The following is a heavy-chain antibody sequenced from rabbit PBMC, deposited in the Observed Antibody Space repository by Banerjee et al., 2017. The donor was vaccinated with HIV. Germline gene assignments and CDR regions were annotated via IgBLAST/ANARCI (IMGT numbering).Heavy chain of an antibody. CDR2: IDNGDGST. J-gene: IGHJ4*01. CDR1: GFDLSSYY. Sequence: QEQLEESGGGLVKPEGSLTLTCKASGFDLSSYYYMCWVRQAPGKRPEWIACIDNGDGSTYYANWVNGRFPISRSTSLNTVTLQMTSLTAADTATYFCVRDLMASSSGYYVNLWGQGTLVTVS. D-gene: IGHD1-1*01. CDR3: VRDLMASSSGYYVNL. V-gene: IGHV1S47*01.